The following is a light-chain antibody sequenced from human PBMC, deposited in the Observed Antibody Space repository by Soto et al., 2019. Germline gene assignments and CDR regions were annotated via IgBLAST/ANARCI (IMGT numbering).Light chain of an antibody. V-gene: IGLV2-14*01. CDR3: CSYTRSDTLI. CDR1: SGDIGDYNY. J-gene: IGLJ1*01. Sequence: HSVLTQPASVSGSPGQSITISCVGTSGDIGDYNYVSWYQQHPGKVPKVIIYDVSNRPSGVSYRFSGTKSGNTASLTVSGLQAEDEADYYCCSYTRSDTLIFGTGTKVTVL. CDR2: DVS.